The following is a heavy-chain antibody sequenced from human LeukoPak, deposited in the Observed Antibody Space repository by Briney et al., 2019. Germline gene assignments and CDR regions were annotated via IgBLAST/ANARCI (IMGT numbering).Heavy chain of an antibody. CDR1: GFTFSDYY. D-gene: IGHD3-22*01. Sequence: GGSLRLSCAASGFTFSDYYMSWIRQAPGKGLEWVSYISSSGSTIYYADSVKGRFTISRDNSKNTLYLQMNSLRAEDTAVYCCATRPYYDSSGYPDAFDIWGQGTMVTVSS. CDR3: ATRPYYDSSGYPDAFDI. V-gene: IGHV3-11*01. CDR2: ISSSGSTI. J-gene: IGHJ3*02.